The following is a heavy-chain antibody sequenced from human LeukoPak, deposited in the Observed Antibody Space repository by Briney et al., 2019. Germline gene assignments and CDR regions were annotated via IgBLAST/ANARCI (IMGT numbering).Heavy chain of an antibody. CDR3: ATSPDFWLSFDP. D-gene: IGHD3-3*01. CDR1: GYTPTELS. J-gene: IGHJ5*02. V-gene: IGHV1-24*01. CDR2: FDPEDGET. Sequence: ASVKVPCKVSGYTPTELSMHWVRQAPGKGLEWMGGFDPEDGETIYAQKFQGRVTMTEDTSTDTAYMELSSLRSEDTAVYYCATSPDFWLSFDPWGQGTLVTVSS.